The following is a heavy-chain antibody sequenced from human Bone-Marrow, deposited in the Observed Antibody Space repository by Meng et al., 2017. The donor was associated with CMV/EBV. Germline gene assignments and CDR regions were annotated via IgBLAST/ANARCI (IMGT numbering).Heavy chain of an antibody. V-gene: IGHV1-69*10. CDR3: ARGDVVPAAMSYYYYYGMDV. J-gene: IGHJ6*02. CDR2: IIPILGIA. D-gene: IGHD2-2*01. CDR1: GGTFSSYA. Sequence: SVKVSCKASGGTFSSYAISWVRQAPGQGLEWMGGIIPILGIANYAQKFQGRVTITTDESTSTAYMELSSLRSEDTAVYYCARGDVVPAAMSYYYYYGMDVWGQGTTVTVSS.